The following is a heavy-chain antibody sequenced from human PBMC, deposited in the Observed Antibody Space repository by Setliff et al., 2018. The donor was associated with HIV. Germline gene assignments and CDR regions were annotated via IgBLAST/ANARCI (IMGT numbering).Heavy chain of an antibody. D-gene: IGHD2-15*01. CDR2: MNPNTGVA. CDR3: ARVGSYWTQFDY. CDR1: GHTFSNSD. V-gene: IGHV1-8*01. Sequence: GASVKVSCKASGHTFSNSDIHWVRRATGQGLEWMGWMNPNTGVAGYALKFQGRVTMTRDTSISTAYMELSSLRSEDTAVYYCARVGSYWTQFDYWGQGTLVTVSS. J-gene: IGHJ4*01.